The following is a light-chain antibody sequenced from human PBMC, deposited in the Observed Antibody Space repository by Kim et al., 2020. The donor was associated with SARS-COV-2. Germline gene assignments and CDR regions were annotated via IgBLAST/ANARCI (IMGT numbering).Light chain of an antibody. V-gene: IGKV3-11*01. CDR2: DAS. J-gene: IGKJ3*01. CDR3: QQRSNWPLA. Sequence: LSPGERATLSCRARQTITTNLAWYQQKPGQAPRLLIYDASKRATGIPARFSGSGSGTDFTLTISSLEPEDFAVYYCQQRSNWPLAFGPGTKVDIK. CDR1: QTITTN.